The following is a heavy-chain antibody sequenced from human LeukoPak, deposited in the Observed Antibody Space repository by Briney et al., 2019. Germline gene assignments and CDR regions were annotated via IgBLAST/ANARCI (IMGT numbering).Heavy chain of an antibody. J-gene: IGHJ6*03. D-gene: IGHD3-3*01. CDR2: INHSGST. CDR3: AILLRFLEWLPMDV. Sequence: SETLSLTCAVSGGSFSGYYWSWIRQPPGKGLEWIGEINHSGSTNYNPSLKSRVTISVDTSKNQFSLKLSSVTAADTAVYYCAILLRFLEWLPMDVWGKGTTVTVSS. CDR1: GGSFSGYY. V-gene: IGHV4-34*01.